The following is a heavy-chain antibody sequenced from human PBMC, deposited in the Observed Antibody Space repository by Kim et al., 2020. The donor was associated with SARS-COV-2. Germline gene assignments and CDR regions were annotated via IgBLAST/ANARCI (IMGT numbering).Heavy chain of an antibody. J-gene: IGHJ5*02. CDR2: INHSGST. CDR3: ARGGKITIFGVVTERGNWFDP. Sequence: SETLSLTCAVYGGSFSGYYWSWIRQPPGKGLEWIGEINHSGSTNYNPSLKSRVTISVDTSKNQFSLKLSSVTAADTAVYYCARGGKITIFGVVTERGNWFDPWGQGTLVTVSS. D-gene: IGHD3-3*01. CDR1: GGSFSGYY. V-gene: IGHV4-34*01.